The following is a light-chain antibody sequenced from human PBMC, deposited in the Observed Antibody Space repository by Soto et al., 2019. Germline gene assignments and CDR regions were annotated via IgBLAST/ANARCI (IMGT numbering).Light chain of an antibody. Sequence: QSVLTQPPSASGSPGQSVTFSCTGTSSDVGTYDYVSWYQQYPGKAPKLLIYGVTRRPSGVPDRFSGSKSGNTAALTVSGPQAEDEAEYFCFSFTTTSTHVFGTGTKVTVL. V-gene: IGLV2-8*01. J-gene: IGLJ1*01. CDR2: GVT. CDR1: SSDVGTYDY. CDR3: FSFTTTSTHV.